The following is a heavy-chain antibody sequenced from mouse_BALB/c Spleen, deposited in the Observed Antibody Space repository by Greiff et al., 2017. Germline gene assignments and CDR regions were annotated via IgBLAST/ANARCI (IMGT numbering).Heavy chain of an antibody. J-gene: IGHJ4*01. Sequence: QVQLQQPGAELVKPGASVKMSCKASGYTFTSYNMHWVKQTPGQGLEWIGAIYPGNGDTSYNQKFKGKATLTADKSSNTAYMQLSSLTSEDSAVYYCARPGYDYAMDYWGQGTSVTVSS. CDR1: GYTFTSYN. CDR3: ARPGYDYAMDY. V-gene: IGHV1-12*01. CDR2: IYPGNGDT. D-gene: IGHD1-2*01.